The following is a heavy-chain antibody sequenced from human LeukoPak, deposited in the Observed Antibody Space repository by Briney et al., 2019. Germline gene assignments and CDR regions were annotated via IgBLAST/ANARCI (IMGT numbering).Heavy chain of an antibody. Sequence: GGSLRLSCAASGFTFSSYSMNWVRQAPGKGLEWVSSISSSSSYMYYADSVKGRFTISRDNAKNSLYLQMNSLRAEDTAVYYCARDRGQPRDYWGQGTLVTVSS. CDR2: ISSSSSYM. J-gene: IGHJ4*02. CDR3: ARDRGQPRDY. CDR1: GFTFSSYS. V-gene: IGHV3-21*01.